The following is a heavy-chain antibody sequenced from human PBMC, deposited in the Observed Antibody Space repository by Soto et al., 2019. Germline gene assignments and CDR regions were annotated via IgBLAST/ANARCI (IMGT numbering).Heavy chain of an antibody. V-gene: IGHV2-5*02. CDR1: GFSLSTSGVG. D-gene: IGHD3-16*01. CDR2: IYWDDDK. CDR3: AHIMITFGGVMRKDAFDV. Sequence: QITLKESGPTVVKPTQTLTLTCTFSGFSLSTSGVGVGWIRQPPEKALEWLAIIYWDDDKRYSPALKSRLTITKATSTNQVVLTMTNMDPVDTATYYCAHIMITFGGVMRKDAFDVWGQGTVVAVSS. J-gene: IGHJ3*01.